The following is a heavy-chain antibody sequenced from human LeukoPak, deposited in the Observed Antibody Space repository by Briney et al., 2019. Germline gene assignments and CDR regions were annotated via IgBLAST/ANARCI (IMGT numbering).Heavy chain of an antibody. V-gene: IGHV3-48*03. CDR2: TTSSGDSI. CDR1: EITLGNYE. J-gene: IGHJ4*02. Sequence: GSLRLSCAAPEITLGNYEINWVRQAPGHGLDSVAHTTSSGDSIFYADSVKGRFTISRDNAKNSLYLQMNSLRDEDTAVYYCARDRAMGYGYSYGSFDYWGQGTLVTVSS. D-gene: IGHD5-18*01. CDR3: ARDRAMGYGYSYGSFDY.